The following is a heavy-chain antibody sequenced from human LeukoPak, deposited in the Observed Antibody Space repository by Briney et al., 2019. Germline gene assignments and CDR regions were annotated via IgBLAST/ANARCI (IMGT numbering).Heavy chain of an antibody. V-gene: IGHV3-48*03. CDR1: GFSFSSYE. Sequence: TGGSLRLSCAASGFSFSSYEMNWIRQAPGKGLEWVSHISSSGSTTHYADSVKGRFTISRDNAKNSLYLQMNSLRAEDRAVYYCARDDYYDKGYWGQGTLVTVSS. CDR3: ARDDYYDKGY. D-gene: IGHD3-22*01. CDR2: ISSSGSTT. J-gene: IGHJ4*02.